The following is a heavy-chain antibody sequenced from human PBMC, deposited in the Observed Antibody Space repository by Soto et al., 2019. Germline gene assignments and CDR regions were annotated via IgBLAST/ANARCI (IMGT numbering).Heavy chain of an antibody. CDR3: ARGTYYDFWSGYYNGGYNWFDP. V-gene: IGHV1-18*01. Sequence: ASVKVSCKASGYSFTSFGVNWVRQAPGQGLEWMGWVNAYNGNTNYAQKFQGRVILTADTSTSTAYMEVGSLRSDDTAVYYCARGTYYDFWSGYYNGGYNWFDPWGQGTLVTVSS. CDR1: GYSFTSFG. D-gene: IGHD3-3*01. CDR2: VNAYNGNT. J-gene: IGHJ5*02.